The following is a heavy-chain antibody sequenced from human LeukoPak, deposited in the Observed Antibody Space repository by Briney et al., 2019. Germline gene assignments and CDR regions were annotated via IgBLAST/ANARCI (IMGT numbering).Heavy chain of an antibody. V-gene: IGHV3-7*01. J-gene: IGHJ4*02. D-gene: IGHD4-17*01. CDR2: IKQDESEK. Sequence: PGGSLRLSCAASGFTFSSYWMSWVRQAPGKGLEWVANIKQDESEKYYVDSVKGRFTISRDNAENSLYLQMNSLRAEDTAVYYCAREGRKDYGDFFDYWGQGTLVTVSS. CDR1: GFTFSSYW. CDR3: AREGRKDYGDFFDY.